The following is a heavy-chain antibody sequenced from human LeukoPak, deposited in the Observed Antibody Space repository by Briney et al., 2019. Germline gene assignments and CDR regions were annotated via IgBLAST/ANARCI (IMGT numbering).Heavy chain of an antibody. V-gene: IGHV4-39*01. J-gene: IGHJ4*02. Sequence: SETLSLTCTVSGGFISSSSYYWGWIRQPPGKGLEWIGSIYYSGSTYYNPSLKSRVTISVDTSKNQFSLKLSSVTASDTAVYYCARMVVDLNFDYWGQGTLITVSS. CDR3: ARMVVDLNFDY. CDR1: GGFISSSSYY. D-gene: IGHD2-15*01. CDR2: IYYSGST.